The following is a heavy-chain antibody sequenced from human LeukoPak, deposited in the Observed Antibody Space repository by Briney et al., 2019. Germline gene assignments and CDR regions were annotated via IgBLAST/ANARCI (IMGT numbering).Heavy chain of an antibody. J-gene: IGHJ6*02. CDR1: GFTFSSYA. CDR2: ISGSGGST. D-gene: IGHD3-10*01. V-gene: IGHV3-23*01. CDR3: AKRRDCYGSGSNGLDV. Sequence: GGSLRLSRAASGFTFSSYAMSWVRQAPGKGLEWVSVISGSGGSTYYADSVKGRFTISRDNSKNTLYLQMNSLRAEDTAVYYCAKRRDCYGSGSNGLDVWGQGTPVTVSS.